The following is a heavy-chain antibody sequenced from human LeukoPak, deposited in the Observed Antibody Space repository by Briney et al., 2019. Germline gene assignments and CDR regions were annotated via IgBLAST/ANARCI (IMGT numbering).Heavy chain of an antibody. J-gene: IGHJ4*02. CDR1: GYTFTSYG. CDR3: ARARAMVNDY. V-gene: IGHV1-18*01. D-gene: IGHD5-18*01. CDR2: ISAYNGNT. Sequence: ASVKVSCKASGYTFTSYGISWVRQAPGQGLEWMGWISAYNGNTNYAQKFQGRVTMTRDTSISTAYMELSRLRSDDTAVYYCARARAMVNDYWGQGTLVTVSS.